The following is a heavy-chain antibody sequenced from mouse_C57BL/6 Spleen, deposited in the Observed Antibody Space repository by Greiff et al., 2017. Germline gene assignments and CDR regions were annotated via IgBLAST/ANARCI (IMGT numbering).Heavy chain of an antibody. CDR3: AREDYGSSPWYFDV. V-gene: IGHV1-55*01. D-gene: IGHD1-1*01. Sequence: QVQLQQPGAELVKPGASVKMSCKASGYTFTSYWITWVKQRPGQGLEWIGDIYPGSGSTNYNEKFKSKATLTVDTSSSTAYMQLSSLTSEDSAVYYCAREDYGSSPWYFDVWGKGTTVTVSS. CDR2: IYPGSGST. CDR1: GYTFTSYW. J-gene: IGHJ1*03.